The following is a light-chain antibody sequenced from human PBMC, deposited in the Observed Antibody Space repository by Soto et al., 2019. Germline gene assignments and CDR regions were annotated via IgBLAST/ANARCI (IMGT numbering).Light chain of an antibody. J-gene: IGKJ1*01. CDR1: QSVSSSY. V-gene: IGKV3-20*01. Sequence: VVLKQSPGTLSLPPGERAPLSCRASQSVSSSYLAWYQQKPGQAPRLLIYGASSRATGIPDRFGGSGSGTDFTLTISRLEPEDFAVYYCQQYGSSPPFTFGQGTKVAIK. CDR3: QQYGSSPPFT. CDR2: GAS.